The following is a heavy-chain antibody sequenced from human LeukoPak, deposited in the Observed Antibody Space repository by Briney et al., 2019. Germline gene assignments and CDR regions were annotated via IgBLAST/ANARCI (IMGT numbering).Heavy chain of an antibody. D-gene: IGHD6-19*01. CDR2: IWYDGNNK. CDR3: AKDHMSDSSGWYKPRGPHYYYYGMDV. V-gene: IGHV3-33*06. J-gene: IGHJ6*02. CDR1: GFTFSYYG. Sequence: PGRSLRLSCAASGFTFSYYGMHWVRQAPGKGLEWVAVIWYDGNNKYYADSVKGRFTISRDNSKNTLYLQMNSLRAEDTAVYYCAKDHMSDSSGWYKPRGPHYYYYGMDVWGQGTTVTVSS.